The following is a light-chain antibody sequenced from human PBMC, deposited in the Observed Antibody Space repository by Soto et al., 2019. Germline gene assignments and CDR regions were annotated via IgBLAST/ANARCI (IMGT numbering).Light chain of an antibody. J-gene: IGLJ2*01. CDR2: DVS. V-gene: IGLV2-14*01. CDR3: SSHSGISTLVV. Sequence: QSALTQPASVSGSPGQAITISCTGTSGDVGGYNYVCWYQQYPGKAPKLIIYDVSNRPSGISNRFAGSRAGNTASLTISGPQAEYEADYYCSSHSGISTLVVFGGGTKLTVL. CDR1: SGDVGGYNY.